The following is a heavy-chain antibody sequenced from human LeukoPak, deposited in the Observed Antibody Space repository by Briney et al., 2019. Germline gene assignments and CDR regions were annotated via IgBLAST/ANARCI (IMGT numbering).Heavy chain of an antibody. CDR3: TRELSGDVSFDY. CDR2: IFYSGST. D-gene: IGHD7-27*01. J-gene: IGHJ4*02. V-gene: IGHV4-31*03. CDR1: GGSISSDNYY. Sequence: PSETLSLTCTVSGGSISSDNYYWSWIRQHPGKGLEWIGYIFYSGSTYYNPSLKSRVTISIDTSKNQFSLKLSSVTAADTAVYYCTRELSGDVSFDYWGQGTLVTVAS.